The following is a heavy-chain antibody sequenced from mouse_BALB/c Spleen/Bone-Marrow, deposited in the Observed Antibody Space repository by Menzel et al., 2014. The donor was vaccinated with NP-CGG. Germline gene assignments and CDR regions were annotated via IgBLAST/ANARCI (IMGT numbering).Heavy chain of an antibody. J-gene: IGHJ3*01. CDR2: ISSGGSYT. CDR3: AREVRQDRWFAY. D-gene: IGHD3-2*01. V-gene: IGHV5-9-4*01. CDR1: GFTFSSYA. Sequence: VQLQQSGGGLVKPGGSLKLSCAASGFTFSSYAMSWVRQALEKRLEWVAEISSGGSYTYYPDTVTGRFNISRDNAKHTLYLEMSSLRSEDTAMYYCAREVRQDRWFAYWGQGTLVTVSA.